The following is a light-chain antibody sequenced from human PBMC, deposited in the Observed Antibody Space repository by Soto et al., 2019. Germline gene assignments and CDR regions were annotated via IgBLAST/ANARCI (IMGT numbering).Light chain of an antibody. CDR3: QQYGTSPWT. CDR1: QSVSNNY. CDR2: GAS. V-gene: IGKV3-20*01. J-gene: IGKJ1*01. Sequence: EIVLTQSPGTLSLSPGERATLSCRASQSVSNNYLAWYHQEPGRAPRLVIYGASSRATGIPDRFSGSGSGADFTLTISRLEPEDFAVYYCQQYGTSPWTFGQGTRVEIK.